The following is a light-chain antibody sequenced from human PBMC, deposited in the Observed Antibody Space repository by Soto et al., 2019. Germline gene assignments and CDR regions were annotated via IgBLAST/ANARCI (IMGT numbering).Light chain of an antibody. CDR2: DVS. CDR3: CSYAGSYTYV. CDR1: SSDVGGYNY. J-gene: IGLJ1*01. Sequence: QSVLTQHRSVSGAPGQSVTISCTGTSSDVGGYNYVSWYQQHPGRAPKVMIYDVSKRPSGVPDRFSGSKSGNTASLTISGLQAEDEADYYCCSYAGSYTYVFGTGTKV. V-gene: IGLV2-11*01.